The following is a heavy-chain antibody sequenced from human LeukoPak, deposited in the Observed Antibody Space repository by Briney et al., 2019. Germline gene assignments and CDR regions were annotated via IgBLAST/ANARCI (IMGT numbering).Heavy chain of an antibody. CDR2: INHSGST. CDR3: AGSWYRGYYYYYYMDV. CDR1: GGSFSGYY. D-gene: IGHD6-13*01. J-gene: IGHJ6*03. V-gene: IGHV4-34*01. Sequence: PSETLSLTCAVYGGSFSGYYWSWLRQPPGKGLEWIGEINHSGSTNYNPSLKSRVTISVDTSKNQFSLKLSSVTAADTAVYYCAGSWYRGYYYYYYMDVWGKGTTVTVSS.